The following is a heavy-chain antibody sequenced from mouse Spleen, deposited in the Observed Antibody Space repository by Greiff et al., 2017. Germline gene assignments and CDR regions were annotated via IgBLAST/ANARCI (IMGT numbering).Heavy chain of an antibody. CDR3: ARYYYGYDGGDY. V-gene: IGHV1-55*01. D-gene: IGHD2-2*01. CDR1: GYTFTSYW. CDR2: IYPGSGST. Sequence: VQLQQPGAELVKPGASVKMSCKASGYTFTSYWITWVKQRPGQGLEWIGDIYPGSGSTNYNEKFKSKATLTVDTSSSTAYMQLSSLTSEDSAVYYCARYYYGYDGGDYWGQGTTLTVSS. J-gene: IGHJ2*01.